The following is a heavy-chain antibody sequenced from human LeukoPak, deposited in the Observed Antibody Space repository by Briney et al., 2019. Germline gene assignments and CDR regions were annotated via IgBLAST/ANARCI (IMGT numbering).Heavy chain of an antibody. V-gene: IGHV1-46*01. Sequence: ASVKVSCKAFGYTFTNSYIHWVRQAPGQVLEWMGLINPDGGNTNYAQNFQGRVTLTRDTSTSTVYMELSSLRSEDTAIYYCARIRDGYNDAYDLWGQGTVVTAPS. CDR2: INPDGGNT. D-gene: IGHD5-24*01. J-gene: IGHJ3*01. CDR1: GYTFTNSY. CDR3: ARIRDGYNDAYDL.